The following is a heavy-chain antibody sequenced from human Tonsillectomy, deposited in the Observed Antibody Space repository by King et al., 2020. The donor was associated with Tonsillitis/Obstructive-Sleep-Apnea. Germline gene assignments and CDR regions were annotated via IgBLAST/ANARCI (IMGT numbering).Heavy chain of an antibody. J-gene: IGHJ6*03. V-gene: IGHV3-30*04. CDR3: ARDGAIVVVPTYYMDV. D-gene: IGHD2-2*01. CDR1: GFTFSPFI. CDR2: ISNDGSNK. Sequence: HVQLVESGGGVVQPGRSLRLSCAASGFTFSPFIIHWVRQAPGKGLEWVAIISNDGSNKYYADSVKGRFTISRDNSKNTIYLQMNSLRAEDTAVYYCARDGAIVVVPTYYMDVWGKGTTVTVSS.